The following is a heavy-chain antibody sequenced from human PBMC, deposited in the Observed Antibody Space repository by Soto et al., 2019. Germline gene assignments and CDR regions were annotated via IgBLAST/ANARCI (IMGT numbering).Heavy chain of an antibody. V-gene: IGHV4-39*01. Sequence: SAILSLACTVSSGSISVTNVFWCWVRHPPGKGLEWIGNVDYSGTAYFSPSLATRVTFHVDTSKNQFSLTLYSVTAADTAVYYCARITGRHLDYWGRGILVTVSA. J-gene: IGHJ4*02. D-gene: IGHD1-20*01. CDR3: ARITGRHLDY. CDR1: SGSISVTNVF. CDR2: VDYSGTA.